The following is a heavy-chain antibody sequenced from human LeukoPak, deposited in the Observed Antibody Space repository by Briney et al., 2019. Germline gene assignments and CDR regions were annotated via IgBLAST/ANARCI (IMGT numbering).Heavy chain of an antibody. D-gene: IGHD1-26*01. CDR1: GGSISSSSYY. Sequence: PSETLSLTCTVSGGSISSSSYYWGWIRQPPGKGLEWIGSIYYSGSTYYNPSLKSRVTISVDTSKNQFSLKLSSVTAADTAVYYCARVAGSPFDIWGQGTMVTVSS. CDR3: ARVAGSPFDI. CDR2: IYYSGST. V-gene: IGHV4-39*07. J-gene: IGHJ3*02.